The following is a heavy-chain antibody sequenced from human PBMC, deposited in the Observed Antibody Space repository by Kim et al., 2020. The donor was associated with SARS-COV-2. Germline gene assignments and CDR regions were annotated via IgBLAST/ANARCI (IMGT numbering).Heavy chain of an antibody. CDR3: ARVGAGLIPFDY. J-gene: IGHJ4*02. V-gene: IGHV4-59*13. D-gene: IGHD3-16*01. CDR1: GGSISSYY. CDR2: IYYSGST. Sequence: SETLSLTCTVSGGSISSYYWSWIRQPPGKGLEWIGYIYYSGSTNYNPSLKSRVTISVNTSKNQFSLKLSSVTAADTAVYYCARVGAGLIPFDYWGQGTLVTVSS.